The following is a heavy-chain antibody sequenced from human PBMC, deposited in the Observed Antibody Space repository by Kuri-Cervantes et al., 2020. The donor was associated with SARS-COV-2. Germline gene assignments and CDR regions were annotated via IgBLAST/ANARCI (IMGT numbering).Heavy chain of an antibody. J-gene: IGHJ4*02. Sequence: GESLKISCAASGFTLSHNWMSWVRQAPGKGLEWVANIKQDGSEKYYVDSVKGRFAISRDNPKNSLYLQLNSLRAEDTAMYYCARGFGLDYWGQGTLVTVSS. V-gene: IGHV3-7*03. D-gene: IGHD3-10*01. CDR3: ARGFGLDY. CDR1: GFTLSHNW. CDR2: IKQDGSEK.